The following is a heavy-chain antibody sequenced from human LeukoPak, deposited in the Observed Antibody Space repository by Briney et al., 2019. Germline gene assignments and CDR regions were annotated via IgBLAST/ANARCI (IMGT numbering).Heavy chain of an antibody. D-gene: IGHD6-19*01. CDR3: ARGLRQWLVRGNWFDP. CDR1: GLSISSGRF. J-gene: IGHJ5*02. Sequence: SETLSLTCSVSGLSISSGRFWVWIRPPPGKGLEWLATVYESGTPFYNPSLKSRLTISVDSPRNQFSLKLSSVTAADTAVYYCARGLRQWLVRGNWFDPWGQGTLVTVSS. CDR2: VYESGTP. V-gene: IGHV4-38-2*02.